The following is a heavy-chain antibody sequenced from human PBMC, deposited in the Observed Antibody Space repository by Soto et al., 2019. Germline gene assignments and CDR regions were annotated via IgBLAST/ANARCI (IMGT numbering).Heavy chain of an antibody. V-gene: IGHV2-70*01. D-gene: IGHD3-22*01. CDR1: GFSLSTSGMC. Sequence: ESGPTLVNPTQTLTLTCTFSGFSLSTSGMCVSWIRQPPGKALEWLALIDWDDDKYYSTSLKTRLTISKDTSKNQVVLTMTNMDPVDTATYYCARTTHYYDSSGYYFPGSWTDAFDIWGQGTMVTVSS. CDR3: ARTTHYYDSSGYYFPGSWTDAFDI. J-gene: IGHJ3*02. CDR2: IDWDDDK.